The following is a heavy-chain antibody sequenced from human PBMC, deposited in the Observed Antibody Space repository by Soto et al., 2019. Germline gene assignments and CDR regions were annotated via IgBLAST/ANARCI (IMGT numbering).Heavy chain of an antibody. Sequence: SETLSLTCTVSGGSISSSSYYWGWIRQPPGKGLEWIGSIYNSGSTYYNPSLKSRVTISVDTSKNQFSLKLSSVTAADTAVYYCARIYVLRFLEWYSYYFDYWGQGTLVTVSS. CDR1: GGSISSSSYY. D-gene: IGHD3-3*01. V-gene: IGHV4-39*01. CDR3: ARIYVLRFLEWYSYYFDY. J-gene: IGHJ4*02. CDR2: IYNSGST.